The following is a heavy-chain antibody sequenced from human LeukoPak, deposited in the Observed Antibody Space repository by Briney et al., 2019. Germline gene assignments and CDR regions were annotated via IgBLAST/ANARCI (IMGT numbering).Heavy chain of an antibody. V-gene: IGHV4-39*01. Sequence: SETLSLTCTVSGGSFSTTSYYWGWIRQPPGKGLEWIGSIYYGGNTYYNPSLKSRVTISVDTSKNQFSLKLSSVTAADTAAYYCARRDYYDSDGYYYDYWGQGTLVTVSS. CDR1: GGSFSTTSYY. D-gene: IGHD3-22*01. CDR3: ARRDYYDSDGYYYDY. J-gene: IGHJ4*02. CDR2: IYYGGNT.